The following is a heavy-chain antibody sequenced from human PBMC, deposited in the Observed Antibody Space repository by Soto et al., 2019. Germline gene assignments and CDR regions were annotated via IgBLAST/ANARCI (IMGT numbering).Heavy chain of an antibody. V-gene: IGHV4-59*08. CDR3: RRHVVESFSFGELVHLFDY. D-gene: IGHD3-10*01. CDR1: SDSISSYY. Sequence: SETLSLTCTVSSDSISSYYWIWIRQSPGKGLEWIGYTDYSGNTNYNPSLKSRISMSVDTSKNQFSLKLSSVTAADTAVYYCRRHVVESFSFGELVHLFDYWGHGTLVTVSS. J-gene: IGHJ4*01. CDR2: TDYSGNT.